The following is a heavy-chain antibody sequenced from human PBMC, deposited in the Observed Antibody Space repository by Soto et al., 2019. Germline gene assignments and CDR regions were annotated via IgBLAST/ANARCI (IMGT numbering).Heavy chain of an antibody. J-gene: IGHJ6*03. CDR2: INHSGST. CDR3: ARGPENDDFWSGLYCYYMDG. V-gene: IGHV4-34*01. Sequence: SETLSLTCAVYGGSFSGYCWSWIRQPPGKGLEWIGEINHSGSTNYNPSLKSRVTISVDTSKNQFSLKLSSVTAADTAVYYCARGPENDDFWSGLYCYYMDGRGKGTTVTVSS. CDR1: GGSFSGYC. D-gene: IGHD3-3*01.